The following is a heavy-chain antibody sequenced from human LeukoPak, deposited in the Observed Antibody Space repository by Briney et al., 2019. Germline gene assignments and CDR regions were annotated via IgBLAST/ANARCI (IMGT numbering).Heavy chain of an antibody. J-gene: IGHJ3*02. D-gene: IGHD1-26*01. CDR1: GFTFSNYG. CDR2: ISPRGGGT. Sequence: GGSLRLSCAASGFTFSNYGMNWVRQAPGKGLEWLSGISPRGGGTYYADSVKGRFTISRDDSKNTLYLQMNSLRAEDTAVYYCARGGSYLSAFDIWGQGTMVTVSS. V-gene: IGHV3-23*01. CDR3: ARGGSYLSAFDI.